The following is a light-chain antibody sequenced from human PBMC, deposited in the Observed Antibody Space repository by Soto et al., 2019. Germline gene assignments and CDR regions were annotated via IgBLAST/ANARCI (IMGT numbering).Light chain of an antibody. CDR1: QSVSSSY. CDR3: QHYSSSPPEFT. Sequence: IVLTQSPGTLSLSPGERATLSCRASQSVSSSYLAWYQQRPGQAPRLLIFGASYRATGIPDRFSGSGSGTDFTLTISRLEPEDFPVYYCQHYSSSPPEFTFGPGTKVDSK. CDR2: GAS. J-gene: IGKJ3*01. V-gene: IGKV3-20*01.